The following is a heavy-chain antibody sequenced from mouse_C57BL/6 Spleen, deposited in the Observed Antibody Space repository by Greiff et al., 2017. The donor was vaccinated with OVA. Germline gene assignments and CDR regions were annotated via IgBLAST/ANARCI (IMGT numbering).Heavy chain of an antibody. CDR2: FYPGSGSI. CDR1: GYTFTEYT. J-gene: IGHJ4*01. CDR3: ARHEGYYEYDEESGAMDD. D-gene: IGHD2-4*01. Sequence: QVQLQQSGAELVKPGASVKLSCKASGYTFTEYTIHWVKQRSGPGLEWIGWFYPGSGSIKYNEKFKAKATLTADKSSSTVYMELSRLTSEDSAVEFCARHEGYYEYDEESGAMDDWGQGTSVTVSS. V-gene: IGHV1-62-2*01.